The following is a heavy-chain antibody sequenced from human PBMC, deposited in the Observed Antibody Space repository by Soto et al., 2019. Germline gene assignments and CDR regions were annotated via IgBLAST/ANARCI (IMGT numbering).Heavy chain of an antibody. CDR3: TDTPRNGIGV. V-gene: IGHV3-74*01. CDR1: GFRVSDYW. Sequence: EVQLVESGGGLVQPGGSLRLACAGSGFRVSDYWMHWVRQAPGKGLVRVSRVSNEGSKEYADFVKGRFTLSKDNAKNTLYLEMDSMSVEDTALYYCTDTPRNGIGVWVQGTKDTV. CDR2: VSNEGSK. J-gene: IGHJ6*02.